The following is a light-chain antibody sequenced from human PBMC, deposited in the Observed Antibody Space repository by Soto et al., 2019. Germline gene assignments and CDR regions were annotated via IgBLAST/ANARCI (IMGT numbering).Light chain of an antibody. CDR2: EVS. J-gene: IGLJ1*01. CDR3: SSYTSSSTL. V-gene: IGLV2-14*01. Sequence: SVLTQPASVSGSPGPSITISCTGTSSDVGSYNYVSWYQQHPGKAPKLMIYEVSDRPSGISSRFSGSKSGNTASLTISGLQTEDEADYYCSSYTSSSTLFGTGTKVTVL. CDR1: SSDVGSYNY.